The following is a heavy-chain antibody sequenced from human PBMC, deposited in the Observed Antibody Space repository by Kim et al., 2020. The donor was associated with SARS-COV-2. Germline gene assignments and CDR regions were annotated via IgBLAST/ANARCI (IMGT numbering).Heavy chain of an antibody. CDR3: AKPDARAVASRPYLDY. D-gene: IGHD6-19*01. V-gene: IGHV3-23*01. CDR2: ISGSGGST. Sequence: GGSLRLSCAASGFTFSSYAMSWVRQAPGKGLEWVSAISGSGGSTYYADSVKGRFTISRDNSKNTLYLQMNSLRAEDTAVYYCAKPDARAVASRPYLDYWGQGTLVTVSS. CDR1: GFTFSSYA. J-gene: IGHJ4*02.